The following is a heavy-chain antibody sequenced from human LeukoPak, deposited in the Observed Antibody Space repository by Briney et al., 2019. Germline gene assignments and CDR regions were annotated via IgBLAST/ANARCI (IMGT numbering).Heavy chain of an antibody. D-gene: IGHD3-9*01. CDR2: IYPGDSDT. CDR3: VTNILTGPYYYYGMDV. CDR1: GYSFTSYW. V-gene: IGHV5-51*01. J-gene: IGHJ6*02. Sequence: GESLKISWKGSGYSFTSYWIGWVRQMPGKGLEWMGIIYPGDSDTRYSPYFQGQVTISADKSISTAYLQWSSLKASDTAMYYCVTNILTGPYYYYGMDVWGQGTTVTVSS.